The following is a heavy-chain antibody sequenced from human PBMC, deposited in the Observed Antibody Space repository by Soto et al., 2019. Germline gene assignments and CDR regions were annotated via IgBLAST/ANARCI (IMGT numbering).Heavy chain of an antibody. V-gene: IGHV3-30-3*01. CDR3: ARPTVTTSWYFDL. CDR2: ISYDGSNK. CDR1: GFTFSSYA. Sequence: QVQLVESGGGVVQPGRSLRLSCAASGFTFSSYAMHWVRQAPGKGLEWVADISYDGSNKYYADSVKGRFTISRDNSKNTLYLQMNSLRAEDTAVYYCARPTVTTSWYFDLWGRGTLVTVSS. J-gene: IGHJ2*01. D-gene: IGHD4-17*01.